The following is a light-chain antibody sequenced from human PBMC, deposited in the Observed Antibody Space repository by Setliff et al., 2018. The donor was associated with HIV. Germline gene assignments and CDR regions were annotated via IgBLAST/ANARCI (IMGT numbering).Light chain of an antibody. CDR2: NVN. CDR3: CSYAIGDTWI. J-gene: IGLJ2*01. CDR1: SGDIGGFDY. Sequence: QSVLTQPASVSGSPGQSITISCTGSSGDIGGFDYVSWYQQHPGKAPKLMIYNVNQRPSGTSSRFSGSKSGSTASLTVSGLQTADEGTYYCCSYAIGDTWIFGGGTKVTVL. V-gene: IGLV2-14*03.